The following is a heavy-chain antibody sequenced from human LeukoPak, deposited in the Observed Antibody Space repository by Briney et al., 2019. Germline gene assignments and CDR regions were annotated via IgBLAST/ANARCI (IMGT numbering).Heavy chain of an antibody. D-gene: IGHD6-6*01. J-gene: IGHJ4*02. CDR1: GGSISSYY. Sequence: PSETLSLTCTVSGGSISSYYWSWLRQPPGKGLEWIGYIYTSGSTNYNPSLKSRVTISVDTSKNQFSLKLTSVTAADTAVYYCARGPPIAVRPGPLNFDYWGQGTLVTVSS. V-gene: IGHV4-4*09. CDR2: IYTSGST. CDR3: ARGPPIAVRPGPLNFDY.